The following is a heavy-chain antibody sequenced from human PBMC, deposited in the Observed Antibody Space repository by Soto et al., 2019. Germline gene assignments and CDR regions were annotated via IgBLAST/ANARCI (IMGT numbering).Heavy chain of an antibody. CDR2: IYYSGST. CDR1: GGSISSYY. CDR3: AREDSTKSTDY. Sequence: SETLSLTCTVSGGSISSYYWSWIRQPPGKGLEWIGYIYYSGSTNYNPSLKSRVTISVDTSKNQFSLKLSSVTAADTAVYYCAREDSTKSTDYWGQGTMVIVSS. D-gene: IGHD2-8*01. V-gene: IGHV4-59*01. J-gene: IGHJ4*02.